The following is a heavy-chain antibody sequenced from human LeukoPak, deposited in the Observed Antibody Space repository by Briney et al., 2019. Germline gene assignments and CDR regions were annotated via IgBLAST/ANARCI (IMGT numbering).Heavy chain of an antibody. V-gene: IGHV3-48*01. CDR1: GFSFSSYS. J-gene: IGHJ6*04. CDR3: ARRITISGLGYYMDV. Sequence: GGSLRLSCAASGFSFSSYSMNWVRQAPGKGLEWVSYISNSGHTTYYAESVKGRFTISRGNAWNSLYLQMNSLRGEDTAVYYCARRITISGLGYYMDVWGKGTTVIVSS. CDR2: ISNSGHTT. D-gene: IGHD3-3*01.